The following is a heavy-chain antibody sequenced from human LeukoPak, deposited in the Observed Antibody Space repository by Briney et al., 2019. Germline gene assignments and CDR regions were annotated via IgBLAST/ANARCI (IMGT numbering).Heavy chain of an antibody. Sequence: GGSLRLSCAASGFTFSNYAMNWVRQAPGKGLEWVSTITYSGGNIYYADSVKGRFTISRDNARNTLYLQMNSLRPEDTAIYYCASDRVFYGLDVWGQGTTVTVSS. CDR2: ITYSGGNI. V-gene: IGHV3-23*01. CDR3: ASDRVFYGLDV. J-gene: IGHJ6*02. D-gene: IGHD1-14*01. CDR1: GFTFSNYA.